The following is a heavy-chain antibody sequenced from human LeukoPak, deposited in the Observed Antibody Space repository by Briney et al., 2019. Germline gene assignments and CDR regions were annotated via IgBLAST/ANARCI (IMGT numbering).Heavy chain of an antibody. CDR1: GGSISSGDYY. V-gene: IGHV4-39*01. J-gene: IGHJ4*02. CDR2: INYSGTT. D-gene: IGHD4-17*01. Sequence: KTSETLSLTCTVFGGSISSGDYYWGWIRQPPGKGLEWIGSINYSGTTYYNPSLKSRVAISVDTSTTQFSLKLSSVTAADSAVYYCARRGATVTTSLGAFDYWGQGTLVTVSS. CDR3: ARRGATVTTSLGAFDY.